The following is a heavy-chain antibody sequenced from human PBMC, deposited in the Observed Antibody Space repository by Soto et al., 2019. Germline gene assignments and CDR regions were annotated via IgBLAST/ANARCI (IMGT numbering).Heavy chain of an antibody. CDR3: ARARRDGYNDDYYCGMDV. D-gene: IGHD5-12*01. V-gene: IGHV1-69*01. Sequence: QVQLVQSGAEVKKPGSSVKVSCKASGGTFSSYAISWVRQAPGQGLEWMGGIITIFGTANYAQKFQGRVTITADESTSTAYMELSSMRYEDTAVYYSARARRDGYNDDYYCGMDVWGQGSTVTVS. CDR2: IITIFGTA. J-gene: IGHJ6*02. CDR1: GGTFSSYA.